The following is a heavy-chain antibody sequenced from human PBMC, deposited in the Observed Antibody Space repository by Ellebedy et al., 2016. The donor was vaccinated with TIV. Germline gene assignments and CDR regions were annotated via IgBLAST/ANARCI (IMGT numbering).Heavy chain of an antibody. CDR2: INTYSGDT. Sequence: ASVKVSXKTSGYTFTNYGITWVRQAPGQGLEWMGWINTYSGDTTYAQKFQDRALMTTDTSTGTAYIELSSLRSDDTALYYCARGAYDLTDWGQGTLGAVSS. J-gene: IGHJ4*02. CDR3: ARGAYDLTD. V-gene: IGHV1-18*01. CDR1: GYTFTNYG. D-gene: IGHD5-12*01.